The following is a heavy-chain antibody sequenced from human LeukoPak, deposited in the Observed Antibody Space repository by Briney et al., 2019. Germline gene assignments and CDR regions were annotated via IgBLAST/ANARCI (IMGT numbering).Heavy chain of an antibody. CDR2: ISGSGGST. V-gene: IGHV3-23*01. CDR3: AKGGHYDSSGYSHLDY. CDR1: GFTFSSYA. Sequence: PGGSLRLSCAASGFTFSSYAMSWVRQAPGKGLEWVSAISGSGGSTYYADSVKGRFTISRDNSKNTLYLQMNSLRAEDTAVYYCAKGGHYDSSGYSHLDYWGQGTLVTVSS. D-gene: IGHD3-22*01. J-gene: IGHJ4*02.